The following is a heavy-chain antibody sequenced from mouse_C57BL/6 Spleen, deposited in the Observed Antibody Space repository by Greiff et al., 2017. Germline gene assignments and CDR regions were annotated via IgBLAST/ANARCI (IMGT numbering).Heavy chain of an antibody. J-gene: IGHJ4*01. D-gene: IGHD2-4*01. CDR1: GYAFSSSW. Sequence: QVQLKESGAELVKPGASVKISCKASGYAFSSSWMNWVKQRPGKGLEWIGRIYPGDGDTNYNGKFKGKATLTADKSSSTAYMQLSSLTSEDSAVYFCAREDDDYDVLYAMDYWGQGTSVTVSS. CDR3: AREDDDYDVLYAMDY. V-gene: IGHV1-82*01. CDR2: IYPGDGDT.